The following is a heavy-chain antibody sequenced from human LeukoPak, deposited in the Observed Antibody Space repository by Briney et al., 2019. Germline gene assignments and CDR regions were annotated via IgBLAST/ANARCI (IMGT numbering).Heavy chain of an antibody. V-gene: IGHV4-34*01. CDR3: ARDVTGSASDY. CDR2: VNHSGST. J-gene: IGHJ4*02. D-gene: IGHD1-1*01. CDR1: GGSFSGYY. Sequence: SETLSLTCAVYGGSFSGYYWSWIRQPPGKGLEWIGEVNHSGSTNYNPSLKSRVTISVGTSKNQFSLKLTSVTAADTAVYYCARDVTGSASDYWGQGTLVTVSS.